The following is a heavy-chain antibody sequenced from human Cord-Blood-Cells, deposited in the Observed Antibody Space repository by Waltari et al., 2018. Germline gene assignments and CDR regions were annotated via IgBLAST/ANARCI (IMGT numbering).Heavy chain of an antibody. CDR2: ILPILGIA. CDR3: ARVRKLGMGDY. Sequence: QVQLVQSGAEVKKPGSSVKVSCKASGGTFSSYTISWVRQAPGQGLEWMGSILPILGIANYAQKFQGRITITAEKSTSTAYMELSSLRSEDTAVYYCARVRKLGMGDYWGQGTLVTVSS. CDR1: GGTFSSYT. D-gene: IGHD7-27*01. J-gene: IGHJ4*02. V-gene: IGHV1-69*02.